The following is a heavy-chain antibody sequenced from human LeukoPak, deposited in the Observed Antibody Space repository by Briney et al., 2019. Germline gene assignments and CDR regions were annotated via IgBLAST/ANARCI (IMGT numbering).Heavy chain of an antibody. J-gene: IGHJ4*02. CDR2: IYYSGST. V-gene: IGHV4-59*01. CDR3: ARALSYSSGWYFHY. Sequence: SETLSLTCTVFGGSIRGYFWTWIRQPPGKGLEWIGYIYYSGSTNYNPSLKSRVTIAVDTSKNQFSLKLSAVTAADTAVYYCARALSYSSGWYFHYWGQGTLVTVSS. CDR1: GGSIRGYF. D-gene: IGHD6-19*01.